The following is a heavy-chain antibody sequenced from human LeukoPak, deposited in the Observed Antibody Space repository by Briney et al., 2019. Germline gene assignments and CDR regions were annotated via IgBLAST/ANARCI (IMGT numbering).Heavy chain of an antibody. Sequence: RASVKVSCKASGYTFTSYYMHWVRRAPGQGLEWMGIINPSGGSTSYAQKFQGRVTMTRDTSTSTVYMELSSLRSEDTAVYYCAKEAGYCSSTSCLIGWFDPWGQGTLVTVSS. V-gene: IGHV1-46*01. CDR3: AKEAGYCSSTSCLIGWFDP. CDR2: INPSGGST. J-gene: IGHJ5*02. D-gene: IGHD2-2*01. CDR1: GYTFTSYY.